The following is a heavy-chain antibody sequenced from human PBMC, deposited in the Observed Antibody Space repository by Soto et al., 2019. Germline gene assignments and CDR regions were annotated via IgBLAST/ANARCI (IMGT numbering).Heavy chain of an antibody. CDR2: IIPIFGTA. CDR3: ARVPSGYYDSSGPYPHSLDP. J-gene: IGHJ5*02. V-gene: IGHV1-69*13. Sequence: SVNSSCKASGGTFSRYAISWVRQAPVQGLDWIGGIIPIFGTANYAQKLQGRVTITADESTSTAYMELSSLRSEDTAVYYCARVPSGYYDSSGPYPHSLDPWGQGTLVPVSS. D-gene: IGHD3-22*01. CDR1: GGTFSRYA.